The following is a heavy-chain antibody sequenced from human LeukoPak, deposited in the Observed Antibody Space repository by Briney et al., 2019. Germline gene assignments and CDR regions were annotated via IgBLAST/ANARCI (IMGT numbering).Heavy chain of an antibody. CDR2: IYYSGST. V-gene: IGHV4-4*02. J-gene: IGHJ6*02. D-gene: IGHD4-17*01. CDR3: ARRAALTVTIYYYYGMDV. CDR1: GGSISSSNW. Sequence: SGTLSLTCAVSGGSISSSNWWSWVRQPPGKGLEWIGSIYYSGSTYYNPSLKSRVTISVDTSKNQFSLKLSSVTAADTAVYYCARRAALTVTIYYYYGMDVWGQGTTVTVSS.